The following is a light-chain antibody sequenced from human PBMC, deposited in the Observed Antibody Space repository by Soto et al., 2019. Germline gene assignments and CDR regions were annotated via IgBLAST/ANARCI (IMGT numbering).Light chain of an antibody. Sequence: DVQMTQSPSTLAASVGDRVTITCRASDNIKNWLAWYQQTPWKAPKVLISDFSRFETGVPSRFSRSGYGIDFTLPITSLHTDDFGTYHFQQYDVNPKTCGQGTKVEVK. CDR1: DNIKNW. CDR3: QQYDVNPKT. CDR2: DFS. J-gene: IGKJ1*01. V-gene: IGKV1-5*01.